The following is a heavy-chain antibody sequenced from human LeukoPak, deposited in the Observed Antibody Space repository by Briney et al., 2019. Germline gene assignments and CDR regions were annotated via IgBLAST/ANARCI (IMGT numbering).Heavy chain of an antibody. D-gene: IGHD2-15*01. J-gene: IGHJ4*02. CDR1: GFTFITYA. CDR2: IGGSGGNT. V-gene: IGHV3-23*01. CDR3: AKQLGYCSDGNCYFDF. Sequence: GGSLRLSCAASGFTFITYAMSWVRQAPGKGLEWVSAIGGSGGNTYYADSVKGRFTISRDNSKNTLYLQMNSLRAEDTAVYYCAKQLGYCSDGNCYFDFWGQGTLVTVSS.